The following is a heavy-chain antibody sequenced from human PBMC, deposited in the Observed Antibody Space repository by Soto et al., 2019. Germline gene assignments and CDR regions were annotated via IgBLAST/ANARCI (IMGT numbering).Heavy chain of an antibody. D-gene: IGHD2-15*01. J-gene: IGHJ4*02. Sequence: ASVKVSCKASGGTFSSYAISWVRQAPGQGLEWMGGIIPIFGTANYAQKFQGRVTITADESTSTAYMELSSLRSEDTAVYYCSGGSSKRGLRDWGQGTLVTVSA. CDR3: SGGSSKRGLRD. CDR1: GGTFSSYA. CDR2: IIPIFGTA. V-gene: IGHV1-69*13.